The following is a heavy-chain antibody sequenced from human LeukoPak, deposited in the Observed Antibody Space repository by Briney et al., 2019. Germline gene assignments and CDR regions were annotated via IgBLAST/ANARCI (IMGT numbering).Heavy chain of an antibody. J-gene: IGHJ4*02. CDR2: INPNSGGT. D-gene: IGHD3-22*01. Sequence: ASVKVSCKASGYTFTGYYMHWVRQAPGQGLEWMGWINPNSGGTNYAQKFQGRVTMTRDTSISTAYMELSRLRSDDTAVYYCARTPYYYDSSGRYGLDYWGQGTLVTVSS. CDR3: ARTPYYYDSSGRYGLDY. V-gene: IGHV1-2*02. CDR1: GYTFTGYY.